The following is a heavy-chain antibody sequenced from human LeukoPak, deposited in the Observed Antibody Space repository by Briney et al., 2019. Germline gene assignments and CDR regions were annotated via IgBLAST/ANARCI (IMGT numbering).Heavy chain of an antibody. CDR3: ARDHAYCSSTSCPRDY. J-gene: IGHJ4*02. V-gene: IGHV3-21*01. CDR1: GFTFSSYS. CDR2: ISSSSSYI. D-gene: IGHD2-2*01. Sequence: GGSLRLSCAASGFTFSSYSMNWVRQAPGKGLEWVSSISSSSSYIYYADSVKGRFTISRDNAKNSLYLQMNSLRAEDTAVYYCARDHAYCSSTSCPRDYWGQGTLVTVSS.